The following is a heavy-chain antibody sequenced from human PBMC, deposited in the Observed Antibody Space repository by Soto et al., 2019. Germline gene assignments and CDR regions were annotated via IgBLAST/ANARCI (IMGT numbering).Heavy chain of an antibody. V-gene: IGHV2-5*02. Sequence: QITLKESGPTLVRPTQTLTLTCTVSGFSLDTWGVGVGWIRQSPGKAPEWLALIYWDDDKRYSPSLKNRLTITKDTSKNQVVLTVTNMDPVDTVTYYCARALGSWGSYYFDHWGQGTLVTGSS. D-gene: IGHD3-16*01. J-gene: IGHJ4*02. CDR1: GFSLDTWGVG. CDR2: IYWDDDK. CDR3: ARALGSWGSYYFDH.